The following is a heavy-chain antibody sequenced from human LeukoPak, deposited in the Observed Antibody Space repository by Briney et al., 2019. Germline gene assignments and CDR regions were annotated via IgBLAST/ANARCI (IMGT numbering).Heavy chain of an antibody. CDR2: IRSKAYGGTT. D-gene: IGHD3-22*01. CDR3: TTYYYDSSGYYPIWFDP. Sequence: LSLTCTVSGGSISSYYWSWFRQAPGKGLEWVGFIRSKAYGGTTEYAASAKGRFTISRDDSKSIAYLQMNSLKTEDTAVYYCTTYYYDSSGYYPIWFDPWGQGTLVTVSS. J-gene: IGHJ5*02. V-gene: IGHV3-49*03. CDR1: GGSISSYY.